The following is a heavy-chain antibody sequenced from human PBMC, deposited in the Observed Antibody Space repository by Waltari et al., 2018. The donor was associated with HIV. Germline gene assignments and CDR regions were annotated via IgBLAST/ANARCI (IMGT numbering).Heavy chain of an antibody. V-gene: IGHV3-30*03. CDR1: GFLLSNFG. Sequence: VQLLQSGGVVVQPGGSLRLSCPAPGFLLSNFGLPRVRQAPGKGLDWVALISHDGKSHFYADSVKGRFTVSRDNSKDTVYLQMNSLTTDDTAVYYCATYCGGDCYFGEVSFDVWGQGTMVIVS. CDR3: ATYCGGDCYFGEVSFDV. J-gene: IGHJ3*01. D-gene: IGHD2-21*02. CDR2: ISHDGKSH.